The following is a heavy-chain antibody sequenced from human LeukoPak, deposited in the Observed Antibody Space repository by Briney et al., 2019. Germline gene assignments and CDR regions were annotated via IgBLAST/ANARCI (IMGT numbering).Heavy chain of an antibody. Sequence: GGSLRLSCAASGFTFSSYSMNWVRQAPGKGLEWVSSISSSSSYIYYADSVKGRFTISRDNAKNSLYLQMNSLRAEDTAVYYCAREVYYGPGSYAFDYWGQGTLVTVSS. CDR2: ISSSSSYI. D-gene: IGHD3-10*01. V-gene: IGHV3-21*01. CDR3: AREVYYGPGSYAFDY. J-gene: IGHJ4*02. CDR1: GFTFSSYS.